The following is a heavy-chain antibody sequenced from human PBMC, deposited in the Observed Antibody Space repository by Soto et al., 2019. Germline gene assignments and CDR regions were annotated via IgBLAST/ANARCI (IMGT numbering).Heavy chain of an antibody. V-gene: IGHV4-31*03. CDR2: IYYSGNT. CDR3: ARDRLMATAGTARHYFGLDV. J-gene: IGHJ6*02. Sequence: SETLSLTCTVSGGSIRSGGYYWSWVRQNPRRGLEWIGNIYYSGNTYYNPSLKSRLTISVDTSKNQFSLNLSSVTAADTAVYYCARDRLMATAGTARHYFGLDVWGQGTTVT. CDR1: GGSIRSGGYY. D-gene: IGHD5-18*01.